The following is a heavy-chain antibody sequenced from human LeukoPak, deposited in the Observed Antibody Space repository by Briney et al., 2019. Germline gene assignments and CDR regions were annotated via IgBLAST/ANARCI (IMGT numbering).Heavy chain of an antibody. CDR2: ISGSGRTT. V-gene: IGHV3-23*01. Sequence: PGGSLRLSCAASGFTFTNYAMTWVRQAPGKGLEWVAGISGSGRTTYYADSVEGRFNVSRDNSKNTLYLQMKSLRVEDTAVYYCAKAFWFGLSMDVWGQGTTVTVSS. CDR1: GFTFTNYA. CDR3: AKAFWFGLSMDV. J-gene: IGHJ6*02. D-gene: IGHD3-10*01.